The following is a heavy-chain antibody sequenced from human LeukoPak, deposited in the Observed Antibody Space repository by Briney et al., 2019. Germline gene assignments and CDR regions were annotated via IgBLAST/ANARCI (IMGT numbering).Heavy chain of an antibody. D-gene: IGHD3-22*01. CDR2: INHSGST. CDR1: GGSFSGYY. CDR3: ASTYFYDSSGYYGWFDP. J-gene: IGHJ5*02. V-gene: IGHV4-34*01. Sequence: PSETLSLTCAVYGGSFSGYYWSWIRQPPGKGLEWIGEINHSGSTNYNPSLKSRVTISVDTFKNQFSLKLSSVTAADTAVYYCASTYFYDSSGYYGWFDPWGQGTLVTVSS.